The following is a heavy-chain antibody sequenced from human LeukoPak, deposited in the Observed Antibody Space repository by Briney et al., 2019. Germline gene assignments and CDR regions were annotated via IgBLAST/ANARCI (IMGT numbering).Heavy chain of an antibody. CDR2: IYSGGST. CDR3: ARGTGTTAYFDY. Sequence: GGSLRLSCAASGFTVSSNYMSWVRQAPGKGLEWVSVIYSGGSTYYADSVKGRFTISRDNSKNTLYPQMNSLRAEDTAVYYCARGTGTTAYFDYWGQGTPVTVSS. D-gene: IGHD1-1*01. CDR1: GFTVSSNY. V-gene: IGHV3-66*01. J-gene: IGHJ4*02.